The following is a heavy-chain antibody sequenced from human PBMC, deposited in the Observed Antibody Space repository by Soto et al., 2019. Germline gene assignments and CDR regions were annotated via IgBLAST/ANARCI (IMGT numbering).Heavy chain of an antibody. CDR1: GDTFSGYS. CDR3: AGELGSGYEPGDH. D-gene: IGHD5-12*01. J-gene: IGHJ1*01. Sequence: QVQLVQSGAEVKKPGSSVKVSCKASGDTFSGYSISWVRQAPGQGLEWMGGIIPIFGTTNYAQRFQGRVTITADESTRTTYMESSSLKSEVTAVYYCAGELGSGYEPGDHWGQGTLVTVSS. V-gene: IGHV1-69*12. CDR2: IIPIFGTT.